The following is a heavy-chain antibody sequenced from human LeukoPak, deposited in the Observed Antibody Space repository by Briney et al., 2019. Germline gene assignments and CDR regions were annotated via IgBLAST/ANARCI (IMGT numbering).Heavy chain of an antibody. D-gene: IGHD1-26*01. CDR1: GITFSSYT. CDR2: ISTSSSYT. J-gene: IGHJ4*02. V-gene: IGHV3-21*01. CDR3: ARQWEAIGEPYYFDY. Sequence: GGSLRLSCAASGITFSSYTMNWFRQAPGKGLDWVSFISTSSSYTYYADSVKGRFTISRDNARNSLYLQMNSLRAEDTAVYYCARQWEAIGEPYYFDYWGQGTLVTVSS.